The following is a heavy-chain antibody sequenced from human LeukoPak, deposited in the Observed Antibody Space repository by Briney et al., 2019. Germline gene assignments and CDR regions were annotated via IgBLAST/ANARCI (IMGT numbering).Heavy chain of an antibody. D-gene: IGHD2-2*01. CDR2: IYNSGST. Sequence: SETLSLTCTVSGGSISSSSYYWGWIRQPPGKGLEWIGTIYNSGSTYYNPSLKSRVTISLDTSRNQFSLKLSSVTAADTAVYYCGRDPLGYCDTPSCYSAAKWGQGTLVTVSS. CDR3: GRDPLGYCDTPSCYSAAK. J-gene: IGHJ4*02. CDR1: GGSISSSSYY. V-gene: IGHV4-39*07.